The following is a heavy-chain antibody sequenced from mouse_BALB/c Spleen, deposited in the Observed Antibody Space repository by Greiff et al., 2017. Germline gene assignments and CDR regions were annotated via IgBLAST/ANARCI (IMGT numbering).Heavy chain of an antibody. CDR3: ARSTMITLFDY. V-gene: IGHV3-6*02. Sequence: EVKLMESGPGLVKPSQSLSLTCSVTGYSITSGYYWNWIRQFPGNKLEWMGYISYDGSNNYNPSLKNRISITRDTSKNQFFLKLNSVTTEDTATYYCARSTMITLFDYWGQGTTLTVSS. J-gene: IGHJ2*01. CDR1: GYSITSGYY. D-gene: IGHD2-4*01. CDR2: ISYDGSN.